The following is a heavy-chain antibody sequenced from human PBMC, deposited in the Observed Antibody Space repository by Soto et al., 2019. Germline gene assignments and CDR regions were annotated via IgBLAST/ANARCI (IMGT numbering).Heavy chain of an antibody. CDR3: ATWRGGYTYGLDH. CDR1: GFTFSSYA. V-gene: IGHV3-74*01. D-gene: IGHD5-18*01. CDR2: ILNDGTTT. Sequence: PGGSLRLSCAASGFTFSSYAMSWVRQAPGKGLMWISRILNDGTTTNYADSVKGRFTVSRDNAKKTMSLQMNNLRAEDTAVYYCATWRGGYTYGLDHWGQGTPVTVSS. J-gene: IGHJ4*02.